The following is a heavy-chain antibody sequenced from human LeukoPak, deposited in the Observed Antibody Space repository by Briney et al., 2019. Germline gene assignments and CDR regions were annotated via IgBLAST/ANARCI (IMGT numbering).Heavy chain of an antibody. CDR2: ISGSGGST. J-gene: IGHJ4*02. Sequence: GGSLRLSCAASGFTFSSYAMSWVRQAPGKGLEWVSAISGSGGSTYYADSVKGRFTISRDNSKNTLYLQMNSLRSEDTAVYYCARGLPYDSSGYSPDYWGQGTLVTVSS. D-gene: IGHD3-22*01. CDR3: ARGLPYDSSGYSPDY. V-gene: IGHV3-23*01. CDR1: GFTFSSYA.